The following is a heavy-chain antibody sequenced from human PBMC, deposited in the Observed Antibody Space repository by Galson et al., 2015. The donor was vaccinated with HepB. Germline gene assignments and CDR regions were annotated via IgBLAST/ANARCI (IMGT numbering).Heavy chain of an antibody. CDR2: ISYDGSNK. CDR3: AKGGIAVGDAFDI. V-gene: IGHV3-30*18. CDR1: GFTFSSYG. Sequence: SLRLSCAASGFTFSSYGMHWVRQAPGKGLEWVAVISYDGSNKYYADSVKGRFAISRDNSKNTLYLQMNSLRAEDTAVYYCAKGGIAVGDAFDIWGQGTMATVSS. D-gene: IGHD6-19*01. J-gene: IGHJ3*02.